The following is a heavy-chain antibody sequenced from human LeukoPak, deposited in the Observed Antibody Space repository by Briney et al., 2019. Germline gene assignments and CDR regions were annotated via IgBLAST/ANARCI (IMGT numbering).Heavy chain of an antibody. CDR2: INWNGGST. CDR3: ARVGEPGAFDI. CDR1: GFTFDGYG. V-gene: IGHV3-20*01. Sequence: GGSLRLSCAASGFTFDGYGMSWVRQAPGKGLEWVSGINWNGGSTGYADSVKGRFTISRDNAKNSLYLQMNSLRAEDTALYHCARVGEPGAFDIWGQGTMVTVSS. J-gene: IGHJ3*02. D-gene: IGHD3-16*01.